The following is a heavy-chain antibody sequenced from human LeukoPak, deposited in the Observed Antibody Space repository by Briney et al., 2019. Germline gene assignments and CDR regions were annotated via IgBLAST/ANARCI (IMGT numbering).Heavy chain of an antibody. V-gene: IGHV5-51*01. Sequence: AESLKISCKGSGYSFTSYWIGWVRQMPGQGLEWMGITFPADSDTRYSPSFQGQVTISTDKSINTAYLQWSSLKASDTAIYYCARLPSARGYFDFWGQGTLVTVSS. CDR1: GYSFTSYW. CDR3: ARLPSARGYFDF. J-gene: IGHJ4*02. CDR2: TFPADSDT. D-gene: IGHD3-10*01.